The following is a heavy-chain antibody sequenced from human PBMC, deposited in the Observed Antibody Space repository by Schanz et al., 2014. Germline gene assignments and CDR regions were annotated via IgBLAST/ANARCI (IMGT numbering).Heavy chain of an antibody. Sequence: EVQLVESGGGLVQPGGSLRLSCAASGFTFSSYGMSWVCQAPGKGLEWVSGISSSGSTYYADSVKGRFTISRDNSKNTLYLQMNSLRAEDTAVYYCARRITGTHHNPYYHGMDVWGQGSTVTVSS. CDR1: GFTFSSYG. V-gene: IGHV3-23*04. CDR2: ISSSGST. CDR3: ARRITGTHHNPYYHGMDV. D-gene: IGHD1-20*01. J-gene: IGHJ6*02.